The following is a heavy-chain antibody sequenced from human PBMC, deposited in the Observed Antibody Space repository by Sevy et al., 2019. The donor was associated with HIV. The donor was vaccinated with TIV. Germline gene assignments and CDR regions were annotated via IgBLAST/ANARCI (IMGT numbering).Heavy chain of an antibody. V-gene: IGHV3-21*01. Sequence: GGSLRLSCAASGFTFSSYSMNWVRQAPGKGLEWVSSISSSSSYIYYADSVKGRFTISRDNTKNTLYLQMNRLRAEDTAVYYCARDGITSGWYRGYYFDYWGQGTLVTVSS. CDR1: GFTFSSYS. CDR2: ISSSSSYI. D-gene: IGHD6-19*01. CDR3: ARDGITSGWYRGYYFDY. J-gene: IGHJ4*02.